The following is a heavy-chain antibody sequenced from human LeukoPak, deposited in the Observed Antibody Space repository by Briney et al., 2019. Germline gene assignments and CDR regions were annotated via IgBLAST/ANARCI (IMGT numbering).Heavy chain of an antibody. CDR3: ARDRRLRFFDWLLFQNYYFDY. CDR1: GFTFSSYA. CDR2: ISYDGSNK. J-gene: IGHJ4*02. V-gene: IGHV3-30*04. Sequence: GGALRLSCAASGFTFSSYAIHWVRQAPGKGLEWVAVISYDGSNKYYADSVKGRFTISRDKSKNTLYLQMNSQRAEDTAVYNGARDRRLRFFDWLLFQNYYFDYWGQGTLVTVSS. D-gene: IGHD3-9*01.